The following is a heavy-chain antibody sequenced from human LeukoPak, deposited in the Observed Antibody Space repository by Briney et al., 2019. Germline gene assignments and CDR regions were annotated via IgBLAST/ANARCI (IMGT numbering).Heavy chain of an antibody. J-gene: IGHJ5*02. CDR2: IYYSGST. D-gene: IGHD6-6*01. Sequence: PSETLLLTCTVPGGSISSYYWSWSRQPPRKGLELNGYIYYSGSTNYNASLNSRVALSVDTSNNQFSLKLSTVTAADTPVYYCARSKTAQGSSAWGSLFWFDPWGQGTLVTVSS. CDR3: ARSKTAQGSSAWGSLFWFDP. V-gene: IGHV4-59*01. CDR1: GGSISSYY.